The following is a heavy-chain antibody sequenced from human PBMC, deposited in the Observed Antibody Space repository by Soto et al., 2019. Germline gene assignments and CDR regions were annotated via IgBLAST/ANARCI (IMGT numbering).Heavy chain of an antibody. D-gene: IGHD3-16*01. Sequence: NPSETLSLTCSVSGRSMSSNYWSWIRQSPDKGLEWLGYVFYGGTDYNPSLGGRVSMSVETSKGQFSLKLTSVTVADTAVYYCASYRGALYFESWGPGILVTVSS. V-gene: IGHV4-59*01. CDR2: VFYGGT. CDR1: GRSMSSNY. J-gene: IGHJ4*02. CDR3: ASYRGALYFES.